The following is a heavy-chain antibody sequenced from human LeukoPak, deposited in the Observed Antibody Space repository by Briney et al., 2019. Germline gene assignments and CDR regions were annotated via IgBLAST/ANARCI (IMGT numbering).Heavy chain of an antibody. V-gene: IGHV3-30*04. CDR1: GFTFSDYA. CDR2: TSYDGRNK. J-gene: IGHJ5*02. Sequence: GGSLRLSCAASGFTFSDYAIHWVRQAPGKGLEWVAVTSYDGRNKYYADSVKGRFTISRDNSKNTLFLQMNSLRAEDTAVYYCAREHIATSGNNWFDPWGQGTLVTVSS. CDR3: AREHIATSGNNWFDP. D-gene: IGHD6-13*01.